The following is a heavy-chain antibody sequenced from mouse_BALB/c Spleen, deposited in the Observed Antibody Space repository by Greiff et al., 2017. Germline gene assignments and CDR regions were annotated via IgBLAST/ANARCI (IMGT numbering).Heavy chain of an antibody. J-gene: IGHJ2*01. CDR3: ASLITTVVESSFFDY. Sequence: VQLQQPGAELVKPGASVKLSCTASGFNIKDTYMHWVKQRPEQGLEWIGRIDPANGNTKYDPKFQGKATITADTSSNTAYLQLSSLTSEDTAVYYCASLITTVVESSFFDYWGQGTTLTVSS. CDR2: IDPANGNT. CDR1: GFNIKDTY. V-gene: IGHV14-3*02. D-gene: IGHD1-1*01.